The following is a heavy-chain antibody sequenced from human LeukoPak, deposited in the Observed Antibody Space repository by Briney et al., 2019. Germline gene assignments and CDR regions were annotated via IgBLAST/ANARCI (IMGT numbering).Heavy chain of an antibody. V-gene: IGHV4-39*07. CDR2: IYYSGST. J-gene: IGHJ6*02. CDR3: ARDDGSSGMDV. CDR1: GGSISSSSYS. Sequence: PSETLSLTCTVSGGSISSSSYSWGWIRQPPGKGLEWIGSIYYSGSTYYNPSLKSRVTISVDTSKNQFSLKLSSVTAADTAVYYCARDDGSSGMDVWGQGTTVTVSS. D-gene: IGHD3-22*01.